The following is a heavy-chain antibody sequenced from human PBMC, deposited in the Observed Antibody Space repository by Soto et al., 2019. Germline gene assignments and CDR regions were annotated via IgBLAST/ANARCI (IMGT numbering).Heavy chain of an antibody. CDR1: GFTFCRYW. J-gene: IGHJ6*04. CDR2: INSDGIST. Sequence: EVQLVESGGGLVQPGGSLGLSCAASGFTFCRYWMHWVRRAPGKGVGWVSRINSDGISTSYAGSVKGPFTITRDNAKNPLCLQMNNPGAEDRAVYYGAKEGAYGRSWYRIDVWGKGTTVTVSS. CDR3: AKEGAYGRSWYRIDV. D-gene: IGHD6-13*01. V-gene: IGHV3-74*01.